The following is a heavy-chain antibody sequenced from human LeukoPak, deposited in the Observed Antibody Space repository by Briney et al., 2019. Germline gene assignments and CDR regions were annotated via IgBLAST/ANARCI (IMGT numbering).Heavy chain of an antibody. V-gene: IGHV5-51*01. CDR1: GYSLTSYW. Sequence: GESLKISCKGSGYSLTSYWIGWVRQMPGKGLEWMGTIYPGDSDTRYSPSFQGQVTISADRSTTTAYLQWSSLKASDTAMYYCARILRERWLQSPLGYWGQGTLVTVSS. D-gene: IGHD5-24*01. J-gene: IGHJ4*02. CDR2: IYPGDSDT. CDR3: ARILRERWLQSPLGY.